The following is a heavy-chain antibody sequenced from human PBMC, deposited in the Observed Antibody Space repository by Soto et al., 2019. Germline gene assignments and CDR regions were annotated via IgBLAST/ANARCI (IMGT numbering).Heavy chain of an antibody. J-gene: IGHJ5*02. D-gene: IGHD2-15*01. V-gene: IGHV3-23*01. CDR2: ISGNSDTS. Sequence: EVQLLESGGHLVQPGGSLRLSCEGTGFPFSAYGMSWVRQAPGKWLEWVSSISGNSDTSYYADSVQGRFPISTDNSENTLYLHMHDLRPDDTAVYYCAKDQRPRHPHDKGYESWGQGTLITVSS. CDR1: GFPFSAYG. CDR3: AKDQRPRHPHDKGYES.